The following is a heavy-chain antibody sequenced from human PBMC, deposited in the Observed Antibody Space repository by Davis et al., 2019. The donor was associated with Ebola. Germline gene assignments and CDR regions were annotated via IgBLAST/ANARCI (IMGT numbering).Heavy chain of an antibody. CDR3: AKRTILRD. CDR2: INPHNGNT. Sequence: AASVKVSCKASGYTFTNYGITWVRQAPGQGLEWMGWINPHNGNTNYAQNVQGRVIMTSDTATTTAYMELSSLRAEDTAVYYCAKRTILRDWGQGTLVTVSS. CDR1: GYTFTNYG. V-gene: IGHV1-18*04. J-gene: IGHJ4*02. D-gene: IGHD4-17*01.